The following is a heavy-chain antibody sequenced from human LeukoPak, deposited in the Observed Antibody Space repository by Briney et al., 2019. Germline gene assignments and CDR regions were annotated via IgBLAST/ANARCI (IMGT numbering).Heavy chain of an antibody. Sequence: PGGSLRLSCATSGFTFSNAWMSWVRQAPGKGLEWVGRIQSKTDGGTTEYAAPVKGRFAISRDDSKNTLYLQMNSLKTEDTAVYYCTTELVPGGFDYWGQGTLVTVSS. J-gene: IGHJ4*02. V-gene: IGHV3-15*01. CDR1: GFTFSNAW. CDR3: TTELVPGGFDY. CDR2: IQSKTDGGTT. D-gene: IGHD6-13*01.